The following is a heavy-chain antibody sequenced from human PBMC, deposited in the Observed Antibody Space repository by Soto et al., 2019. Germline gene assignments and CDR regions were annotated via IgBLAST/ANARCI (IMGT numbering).Heavy chain of an antibody. D-gene: IGHD3-3*01. CDR1: GFTFDDYA. CDR3: AKGLWSGQWRGGGFDY. CDR2: ISFGSGTI. V-gene: IGHV3-9*01. J-gene: IGHJ4*02. Sequence: EVLLVESGGGLVQPGRSLRLSCAASGFTFDDYAMHWVRQAPGKGLEWVSSISFGSGTIVYADSVKGRFTISRDNAKNSLYLQMNSLRVEDTALYYCAKGLWSGQWRGGGFDYWGQGTLVTVSS.